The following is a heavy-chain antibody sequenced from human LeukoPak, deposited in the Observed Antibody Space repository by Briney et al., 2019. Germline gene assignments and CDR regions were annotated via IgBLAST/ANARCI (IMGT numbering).Heavy chain of an antibody. CDR3: ANDCIYGGWGNAFDI. CDR1: GFTFSNSG. D-gene: IGHD3-16*01. Sequence: GGSLRLSCAASGFTFSNSGMHWVRQAPGKGLEWVAFLRYDGSSKFYTDSVKGRFTISRDNSKNTLYLQMNSLRVEDTAVYYCANDCIYGGWGNAFDIWGQGTMVTVSS. CDR2: LRYDGSSK. J-gene: IGHJ3*02. V-gene: IGHV3-30*02.